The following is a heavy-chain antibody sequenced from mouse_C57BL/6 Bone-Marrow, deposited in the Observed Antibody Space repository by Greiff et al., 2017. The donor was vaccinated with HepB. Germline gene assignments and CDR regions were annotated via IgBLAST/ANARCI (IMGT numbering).Heavy chain of an antibody. CDR1: GYTFTSYG. D-gene: IGHD1-1*01. CDR3: ARSSYYGSLYYFYY. CDR2: IYPRSGNT. J-gene: IGHJ2*01. V-gene: IGHV1-81*01. Sequence: QVQLQQSGAELARPGASVKLSCKASGYTFTSYGISWVKQRTGQGLEWIGEIYPRSGNTYYNEKFKGKATLTVDKSSSTEYMELRSLTSEDSAVYFCARSSYYGSLYYFYYWGQGTTLTVSS.